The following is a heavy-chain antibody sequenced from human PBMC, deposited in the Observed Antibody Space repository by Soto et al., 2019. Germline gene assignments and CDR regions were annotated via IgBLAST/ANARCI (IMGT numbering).Heavy chain of an antibody. D-gene: IGHD5-12*01. V-gene: IGHV3-7*01. CDR1: GFTFSDYW. CDR2: IKQDGSAK. Sequence: EVQLVESGGSLVQPGGSLRLSCAASGFTFSDYWMSWVRQAPGKGLEWVANIKQDGSAKYYVDSVKGRFTISRDNAKNSLSLQMNSLRAEDTAVYYCARVRYSGYSDFDYWGQGTLVTVSS. CDR3: ARVRYSGYSDFDY. J-gene: IGHJ4*02.